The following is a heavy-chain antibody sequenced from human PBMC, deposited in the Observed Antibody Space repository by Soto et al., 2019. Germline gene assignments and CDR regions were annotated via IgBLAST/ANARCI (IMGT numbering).Heavy chain of an antibody. CDR3: GGQDNGAKGYYFEN. CDR2: IYYIGNT. Sequence: QLQLQESGSGLVKPSETLSLTCIVSNGSISSRSSYWGWIRQTPGKGLEWIGSIYYIGNTYYNPSLKSRVSLSIDTSKLQFTLKMNSVTAADPAVYFCGGQDNGAKGYYFENCG. V-gene: IGHV4-39*01. D-gene: IGHD2-15*01. CDR1: NGSISSRSSY. J-gene: IGHJ4*01.